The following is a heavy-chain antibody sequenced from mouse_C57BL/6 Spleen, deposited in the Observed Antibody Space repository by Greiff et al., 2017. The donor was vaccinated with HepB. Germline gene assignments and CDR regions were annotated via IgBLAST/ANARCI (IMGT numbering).Heavy chain of an antibody. CDR3: TRAYYGNRYFDV. D-gene: IGHD1-1*01. CDR1: GFTFSSYA. CDR2: ISSGGDYI. Sequence: EVMLVESGEGLVKPGGSLKLSCAASGFTFSSYAMSWVRQTPEKRLEWVAYISSGGDYIYYADTVKGRFNISRDNARNTLYLQMSSLKSEDTAMYYCTRAYYGNRYFDVWGTGTTVTVSS. J-gene: IGHJ1*03. V-gene: IGHV5-9-1*02.